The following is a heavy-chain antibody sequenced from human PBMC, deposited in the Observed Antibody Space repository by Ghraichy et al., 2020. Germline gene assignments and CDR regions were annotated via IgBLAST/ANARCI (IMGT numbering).Heavy chain of an antibody. V-gene: IGHV4-39*07. J-gene: IGHJ3*02. CDR3: ARGGDAFDI. CDR1: GGSISSSSYY. Sequence: SETLSLTCTVSGGSISSSSYYWAWIRQPPGKGLEWIGSISYSGSTYYNPSLKSRVTISVDTSKNQFSLKLSSVTAADTAVYYCARGGDAFDIWGQGTMVTVSS. CDR2: ISYSGST.